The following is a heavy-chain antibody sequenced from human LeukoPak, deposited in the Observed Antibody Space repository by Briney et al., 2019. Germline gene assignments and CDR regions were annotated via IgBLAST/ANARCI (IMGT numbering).Heavy chain of an antibody. J-gene: IGHJ4*02. CDR1: GFTFGAYW. CDR2: IKEDGSEK. V-gene: IGHV3-7*01. Sequence: GGSLRLSCGASGFTFGAYWMYWVRQAPGKGLEWVGCIKEDGSEKHYADSVKGRFTISRDNAKNSLFLQMNSLRVEDTAVYYCARDGVSSSLDFDCWGQGTLVTVS. CDR3: ARDGVSSSLDFDC. D-gene: IGHD6-6*01.